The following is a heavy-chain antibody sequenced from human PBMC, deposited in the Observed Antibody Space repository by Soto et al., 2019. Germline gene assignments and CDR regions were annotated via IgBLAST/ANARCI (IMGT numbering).Heavy chain of an antibody. Sequence: EVQLVESGGRLVQPGASLRLSCLASGFRFDDYAMHWVRQAPGKGLEWVSGITWNSETIDYAESVRGRFTISRDNAEKSVFLQMDSLSPEDTALYYCTRDDQGIATSGTPILGSRGQGTPVTLSS. V-gene: IGHV3-9*01. J-gene: IGHJ4*02. CDR2: ITWNSETI. CDR1: GFRFDDYA. D-gene: IGHD6-13*01. CDR3: TRDDQGIATSGTPILGS.